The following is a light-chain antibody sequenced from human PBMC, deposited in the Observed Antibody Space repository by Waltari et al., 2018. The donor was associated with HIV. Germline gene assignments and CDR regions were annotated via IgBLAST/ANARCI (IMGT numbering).Light chain of an antibody. CDR3: QQYNNRPWT. CDR1: QSVSSN. Sequence: EIVMTQSPATLSVSPGERATLSCRASQSVSSNLAWYQQKPGQAPRLLMYGASTRATGITARFSGSGSGTEFTLTISSLQSEDFAVYYCQQYNNRPWTFGQGTTVEIK. V-gene: IGKV3D-15*01. CDR2: GAS. J-gene: IGKJ1*01.